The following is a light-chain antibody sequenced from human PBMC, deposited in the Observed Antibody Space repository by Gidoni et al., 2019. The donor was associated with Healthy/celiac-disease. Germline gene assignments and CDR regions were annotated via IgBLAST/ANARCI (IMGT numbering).Light chain of an antibody. J-gene: IGLJ1*01. CDR1: SRDVGGYNY. CDR3: SSYTSSSTLV. Sequence: QSALTQPASVSGSPGQSITISCTGTSRDVGGYNYVSWYQQHPGNAPKLMIYYVSNRPSGVSNRFSGSKSGNTASLTISGLQAEDEADYYCSSYTSSSTLVFGTGTKVTVL. V-gene: IGLV2-14*01. CDR2: YVS.